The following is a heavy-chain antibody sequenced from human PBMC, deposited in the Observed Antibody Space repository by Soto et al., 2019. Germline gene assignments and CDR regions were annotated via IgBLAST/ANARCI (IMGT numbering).Heavy chain of an antibody. J-gene: IGHJ4*02. Sequence: EVQLLESGGGLVQPGGSLRLSCAASGFTFSNYAMSWVRQAPGKGLEWVSAISGSGGSTYYADSVKGRFTISRDNSKNTVYQQMNSLRDEDTAVYYWAKDRGHIGPRGGEIDYWGQGTLVTVSS. CDR2: ISGSGGST. CDR3: AKDRGHIGPRGGEIDY. CDR1: GFTFSNYA. V-gene: IGHV3-23*01. D-gene: IGHD3-10*01.